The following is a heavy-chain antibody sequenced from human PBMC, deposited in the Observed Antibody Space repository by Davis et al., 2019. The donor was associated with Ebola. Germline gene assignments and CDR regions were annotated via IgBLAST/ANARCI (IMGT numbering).Heavy chain of an antibody. D-gene: IGHD3-16*01. Sequence: AASVKVSCKASGYTFTTYAIDWVRQAPGQRPEWMGWINAGNGNTKYSEKFQGRVTITRDTSARTAYMELSSLISEDTAVYYCARWGGGYYEHYGLDVWGQGTTVTVSS. CDR3: ARWGGGYYEHYGLDV. V-gene: IGHV1-3*01. CDR2: INAGNGNT. CDR1: GYTFTTYA. J-gene: IGHJ6*02.